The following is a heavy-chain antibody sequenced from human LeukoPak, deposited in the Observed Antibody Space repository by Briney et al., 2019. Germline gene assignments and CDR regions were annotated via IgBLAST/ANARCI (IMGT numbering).Heavy chain of an antibody. D-gene: IGHD1-26*01. Sequence: ASVKVSCKASGYTFTSYYMHWVRQAPGQGLEWMGIINPSGGSTSYAQKFQGRVTMPRDTSTSTVYMELSSPRSEDTAVYYCARDLALVRDGGSFDYYYYMDVWGKGTTVTVSS. CDR1: GYTFTSYY. V-gene: IGHV1-46*01. CDR3: ARDLALVRDGGSFDYYYYMDV. CDR2: INPSGGST. J-gene: IGHJ6*03.